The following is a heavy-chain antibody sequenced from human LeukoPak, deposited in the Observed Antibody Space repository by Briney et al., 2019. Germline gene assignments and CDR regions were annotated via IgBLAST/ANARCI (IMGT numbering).Heavy chain of an antibody. CDR1: GGTFSSYA. CDR2: IIPIFGTA. D-gene: IGHD3-10*01. V-gene: IGHV1-69*06. J-gene: IGHJ6*03. Sequence: GASVKVSCKASGGTFSSYAISWVRQAPGQGLEWMGGIIPIFGTANYAQKFQGRVTITADKSTSTAYMELSSLRSEDTAVYYCARVLAGEFHMDVWGKGTTVTISS. CDR3: ARVLAGEFHMDV.